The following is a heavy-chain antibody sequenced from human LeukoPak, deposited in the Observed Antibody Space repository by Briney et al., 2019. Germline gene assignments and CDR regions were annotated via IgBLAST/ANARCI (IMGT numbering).Heavy chain of an antibody. J-gene: IGHJ4*02. CDR3: AKAWERVFDY. D-gene: IGHD3-16*01. CDR2: ISWNSGSI. Sequence: GRSLRLSCAASGFTFDDYAMPWVRQAPGKGLEWVSGISWNSGSIGYADSVKGRFTISRDNAKNSLYLQMNSLRAEDTALYYCAKAWERVFDYWGQGTLVTVSS. V-gene: IGHV3-9*01. CDR1: GFTFDDYA.